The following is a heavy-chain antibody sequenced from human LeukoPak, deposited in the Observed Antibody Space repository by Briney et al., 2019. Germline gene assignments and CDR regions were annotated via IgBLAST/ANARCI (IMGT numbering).Heavy chain of an antibody. Sequence: GGSLRLSCAASGFTFSDYYMSWIRQAPGKGLEWVSYISSSGSTIYYADSVKGRFTISRDNAKNSLYLQMNSLRAEDTAVYYCARDLHPVITGYCSGGSCYGAGWFDPWGQGNLVTVSS. D-gene: IGHD2-15*01. J-gene: IGHJ5*02. CDR3: ARDLHPVITGYCSGGSCYGAGWFDP. CDR2: ISSSGSTI. V-gene: IGHV3-11*01. CDR1: GFTFSDYY.